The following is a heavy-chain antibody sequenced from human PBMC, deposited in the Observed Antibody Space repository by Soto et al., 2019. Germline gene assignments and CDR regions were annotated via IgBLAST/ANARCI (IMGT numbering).Heavy chain of an antibody. J-gene: IGHJ4*02. D-gene: IGHD2-2*01. V-gene: IGHV3-21*06. Sequence: GGSLRLSCTASDFSFSSYSMNWVRQAPGKGLEWVSSIDSSGTYTYYGDSVKGRFTISRDNAKNSVYLQMNGLRVEDTAIYYCARRYCSGTSCYALDFWGQGTLVTVSS. CDR3: ARRYCSGTSCYALDF. CDR1: DFSFSSYS. CDR2: IDSSGTYT.